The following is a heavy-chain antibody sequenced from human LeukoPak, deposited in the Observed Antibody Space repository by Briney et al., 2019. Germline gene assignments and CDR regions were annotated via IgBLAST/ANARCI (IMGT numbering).Heavy chain of an antibody. CDR2: MYYSGGP. J-gene: IGHJ4*02. D-gene: IGHD3-22*01. V-gene: IGHV4-39*01. Sequence: SETLSLTCTVSGGSISSSNYYWGWIRQPPGQVLEWIGSMYYSGGPYYNPSLKSRVTISVDTSKNQFSLILNSVTAADTAVYYCASVVYYFDYWSRGTLVTVSS. CDR1: GGSISSSNYY. CDR3: ASVVYYFDY.